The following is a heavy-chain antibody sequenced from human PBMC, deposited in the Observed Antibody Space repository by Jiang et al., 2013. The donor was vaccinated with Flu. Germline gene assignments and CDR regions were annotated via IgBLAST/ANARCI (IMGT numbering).Heavy chain of an antibody. J-gene: IGHJ6*04. D-gene: IGHD1-7*01. CDR2: IWYDGSNK. Sequence: GVVQPGRSLRLSCAASGFTFSSYGMHWVRQAPGKGLEWVAVIWYDGSNKYYADSVKGRFTISRDNSKNTLYLQMNSLRAEDTAVYYCARKRGTGTYYYYGMDVWGKGTTVTVSS. CDR1: GFTFSSYG. CDR3: ARKRGTGTYYYYGMDV. V-gene: IGHV3-33*01.